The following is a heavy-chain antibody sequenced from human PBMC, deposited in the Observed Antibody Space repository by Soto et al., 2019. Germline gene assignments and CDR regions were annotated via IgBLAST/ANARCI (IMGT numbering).Heavy chain of an antibody. D-gene: IGHD3-16*01. CDR3: GKEIMGSPHYYGIDV. V-gene: IGHV3-9*01. J-gene: IGHJ6*01. Sequence: EVQLVESGGGLVEPGRSLRLSCAASGFTFDDYGMHWVRQAPGKGLEWVSSISWNSVSLEYADSVKGRFTISRDNAMNSLYLEMNSLTSDDTALYYCGKEIMGSPHYYGIDVWGQGTTVIVAS. CDR2: ISWNSVSL. CDR1: GFTFDDYG.